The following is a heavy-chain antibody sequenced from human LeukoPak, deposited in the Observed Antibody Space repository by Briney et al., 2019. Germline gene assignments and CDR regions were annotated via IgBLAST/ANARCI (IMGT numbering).Heavy chain of an antibody. CDR3: ARAPFYDILTGYFFDY. D-gene: IGHD3-9*01. CDR2: INTDGSTT. CDR1: GFTFSTHW. V-gene: IGHV3-74*01. Sequence: SGGSLRLSCAASGFTFSTHWRHWVRQAPGKGLVWVSRINTDGSTTDYADSVKGRFTISRDNAKNTLYLQMNSLSAEDTAVYYCARAPFYDILTGYFFDYWGQGTLVTVSS. J-gene: IGHJ4*02.